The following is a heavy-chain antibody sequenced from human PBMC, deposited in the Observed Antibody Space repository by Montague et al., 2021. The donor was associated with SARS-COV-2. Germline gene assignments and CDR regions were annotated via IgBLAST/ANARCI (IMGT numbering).Heavy chain of an antibody. CDR2: IYYRGTT. D-gene: IGHD5-24*01. CDR3: AREDRWNWFDP. J-gene: IGHJ5*02. Sequence: SETLSLTCSVSGGSISSDYWSWIQQSPGKGLEWIGYIYYRGTTNYNPSLKSRVTFSVDTSKNQFSLKLISVTAADTAVYFCAREDRWNWFDPWGQGVLVTVSS. CDR1: GGSISSDY. V-gene: IGHV4-59*01.